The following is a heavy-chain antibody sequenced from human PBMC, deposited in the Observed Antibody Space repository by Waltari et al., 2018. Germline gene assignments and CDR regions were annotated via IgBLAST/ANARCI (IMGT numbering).Heavy chain of an antibody. J-gene: IGHJ2*01. CDR2: ISSSSAWI. D-gene: IGHD3-10*01. CDR3: AGIRRGYWFFDL. Sequence: DVQLVESGGGLVQPGGSLRLSCAASGFTFTTYSMNWVRQAPGKVLDWIAYISSSSAWIYSADSVKGRFTISRDNAKNSVYLQMNSLRADDTAVYYCAGIRRGYWFFDLWGRGTLVTVSS. V-gene: IGHV3-48*04. CDR1: GFTFTTYS.